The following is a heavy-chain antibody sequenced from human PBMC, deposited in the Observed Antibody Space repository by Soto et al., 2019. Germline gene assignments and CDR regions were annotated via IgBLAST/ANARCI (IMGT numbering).Heavy chain of an antibody. Sequence: QVQLVQSGAEVKKPGSSVKVSCKASGGTFSSYAISWVRQAPGQGLEWMGGIIPIFGTANYAQKVQGRVTIPADESTRTAYMELSSLRSEQTAVYYCARQQLYNWNSYGMDVWGQGTTVTVFS. CDR2: IIPIFGTA. D-gene: IGHD1-20*01. V-gene: IGHV1-69*01. CDR3: ARQQLYNWNSYGMDV. CDR1: GGTFSSYA. J-gene: IGHJ6*02.